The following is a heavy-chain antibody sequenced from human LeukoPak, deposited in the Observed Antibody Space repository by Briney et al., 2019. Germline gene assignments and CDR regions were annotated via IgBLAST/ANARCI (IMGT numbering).Heavy chain of an antibody. J-gene: IGHJ6*02. D-gene: IGHD2-21*02. Sequence: PSETLSLTCTASGGSISSYYWSWIRQPPGKGLEWIGYIYYSGSTNYNPSLKSRVTISVDTSKNQFSLKLSSVTAADTAVYYCARAGDCGGDCYSGRMDVWGQGTTVTVSS. CDR2: IYYSGST. V-gene: IGHV4-59*01. CDR3: ARAGDCGGDCYSGRMDV. CDR1: GGSISSYY.